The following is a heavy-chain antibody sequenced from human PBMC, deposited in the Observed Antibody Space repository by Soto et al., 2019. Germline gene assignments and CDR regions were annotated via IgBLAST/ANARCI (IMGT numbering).Heavy chain of an antibody. D-gene: IGHD3-22*01. Sequence: SETLSLTCTVSGYSISSGYYWGWIRQPPGKGLEWIGSIYHSGSTYYNPSLKSRVTISVDTSKNQFSLKLSSVTAADTAVYYCATEIVVITNNWFDPWGQGTLVTVSS. V-gene: IGHV4-38-2*02. J-gene: IGHJ5*02. CDR2: IYHSGST. CDR1: GYSISSGYY. CDR3: ATEIVVITNNWFDP.